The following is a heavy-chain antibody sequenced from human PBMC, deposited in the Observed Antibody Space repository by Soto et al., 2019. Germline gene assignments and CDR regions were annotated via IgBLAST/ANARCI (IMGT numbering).Heavy chain of an antibody. J-gene: IGHJ4*02. CDR3: ARGPLNRRFFDY. CDR2: ISAYNGNT. V-gene: IGHV1-18*04. CDR1: GYTSTSYG. Sequence: ASVKVSCKASGYTSTSYGISWVRQAPGQGLEWMGWISAYNGNTNYAQKFQGWVTMTRDTSISTAYMELSRLRSDDTAVYYCARGPLNRRFFDYWGQGTLVTVSS. D-gene: IGHD3-16*01.